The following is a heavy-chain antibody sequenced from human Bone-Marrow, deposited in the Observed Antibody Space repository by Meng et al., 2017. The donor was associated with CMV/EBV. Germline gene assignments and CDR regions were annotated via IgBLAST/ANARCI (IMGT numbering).Heavy chain of an antibody. J-gene: IGHJ4*02. CDR2: INANSGNK. V-gene: IGHV1-2*02. Sequence: ASVKVSCKASRYTFTGDYIQWVRQAPGQGLEWMGWINANSGNKNYAQKFQGRLTMTRDTSISAAYMELSWLTSDDSAMYFCARGEDYYDSSGYIDHWGQGTLVTVSS. D-gene: IGHD3-22*01. CDR3: ARGEDYYDSSGYIDH. CDR1: RYTFTGDY.